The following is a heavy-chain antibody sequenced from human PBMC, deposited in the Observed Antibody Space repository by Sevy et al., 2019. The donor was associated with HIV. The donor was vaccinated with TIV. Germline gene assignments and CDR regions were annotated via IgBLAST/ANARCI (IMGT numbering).Heavy chain of an antibody. CDR2: INHSGST. V-gene: IGHV4-34*01. CDR3: ASFYYDSSGYWSDY. J-gene: IGHJ4*02. CDR1: GGSFSGYY. D-gene: IGHD3-22*01. Sequence: SETLSLTCAVYGGSFSGYYWSWIRQPPGKGLEWIGEINHSGSTNYNPSLKSRVTISVDTSKNQFSLKLCSVTVADTAVYYCASFYYDSSGYWSDYWGQGTLVTVSS.